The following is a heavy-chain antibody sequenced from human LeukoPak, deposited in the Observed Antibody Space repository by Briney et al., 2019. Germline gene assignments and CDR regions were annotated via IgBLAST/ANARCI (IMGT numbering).Heavy chain of an antibody. CDR1: GDSFTDYY. J-gene: IGHJ4*02. CDR3: ARDGGLQSHFDF. CDR2: IYYNENS. D-gene: IGHD3-16*01. Sequence: SETLSLTCNVIGDSFTDYYRNWIRQPPGKGLEWIGYIYYNENSNYSPSLKGRVTLSVDTSRNQFSLHLASVTAADTAMYYCARDGGLQSHFDFWGQGILVTVAS. V-gene: IGHV4-59*01.